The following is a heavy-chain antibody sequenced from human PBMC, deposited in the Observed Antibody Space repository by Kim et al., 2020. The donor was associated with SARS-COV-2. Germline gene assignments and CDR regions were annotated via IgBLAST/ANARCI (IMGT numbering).Heavy chain of an antibody. CDR1: GFTVSSNY. V-gene: IGHV3-53*04. D-gene: IGHD7-27*01. Sequence: GGSLRLSCAASGFTVSSNYMSWVRQAPGKGLEWVSVIYSGGSTYYADSVKGRFTISRHNSKNTLYLQMNSLRAEDTAVYYCAREDWGSGDYYYGMDVWGQGTTVTVSS. CDR2: IYSGGST. J-gene: IGHJ6*02. CDR3: AREDWGSGDYYYGMDV.